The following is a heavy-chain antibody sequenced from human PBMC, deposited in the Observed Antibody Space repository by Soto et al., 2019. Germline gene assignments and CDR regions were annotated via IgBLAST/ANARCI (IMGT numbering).Heavy chain of an antibody. CDR1: GGSISSYY. CDR2: IYYSGST. V-gene: IGHV4-59*01. CDR3: ARAGGYCSGGSCHGWFDP. J-gene: IGHJ5*02. Sequence: SETLSLTCTVSGGSISSYYWSWIRQPPGKGLEWIGYIYYSGSTNYNPSLKSRVTISVDTSKNQFSLKLSSVTAADTAVYYCARAGGYCSGGSCHGWFDPWGQGTLVTVSS. D-gene: IGHD2-15*01.